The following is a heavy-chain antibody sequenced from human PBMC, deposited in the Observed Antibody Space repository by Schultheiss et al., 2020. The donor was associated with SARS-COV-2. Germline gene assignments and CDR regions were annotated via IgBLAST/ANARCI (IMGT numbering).Heavy chain of an antibody. D-gene: IGHD2-15*01. CDR1: GYTFTSYG. CDR3: ALDCSGGSCYL. V-gene: IGHV1-18*01. CDR2: ISAYNGNT. J-gene: IGHJ5*02. Sequence: ASVKVSCKASGYTFTSYGISWVRQAPGQGLEWMGWISAYNGNTKYSQEFQGRVTITRDTSASTAYMELRSLRSDDTAVYYCALDCSGGSCYLWGQGTLVTVSS.